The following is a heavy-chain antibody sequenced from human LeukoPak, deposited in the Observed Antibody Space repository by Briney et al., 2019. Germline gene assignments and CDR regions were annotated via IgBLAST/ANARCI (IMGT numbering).Heavy chain of an antibody. CDR3: GRGRFGGGAFDI. Sequence: PGGSLRLSCAASGFTFSSYSMNWVRQAPGKGLEWVSYISSSSSTIYYADSVKGRFTISRDNAKNSLYLQMNSLRAEDTAVYYCGRGRFGGGAFDIWGQGTMVTVSS. V-gene: IGHV3-48*04. J-gene: IGHJ3*02. CDR1: GFTFSSYS. D-gene: IGHD3-10*01. CDR2: ISSSSSTI.